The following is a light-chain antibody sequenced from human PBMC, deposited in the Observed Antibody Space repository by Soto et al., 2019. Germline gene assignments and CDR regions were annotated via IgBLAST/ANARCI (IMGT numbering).Light chain of an antibody. CDR2: AAS. V-gene: IGKV1-6*01. CDR3: LLDFRYFWA. CDR1: QAIRTA. J-gene: IGKJ1*01. Sequence: IQMTQSPSSLYASVGDRVAITCRASQAIRTALGWYQQKPGKVPKLLIYAASILQSGVPPRFSGSGSGTDFTLTISSLQPEDFATYYCLLDFRYFWAFGQGTKVDIK.